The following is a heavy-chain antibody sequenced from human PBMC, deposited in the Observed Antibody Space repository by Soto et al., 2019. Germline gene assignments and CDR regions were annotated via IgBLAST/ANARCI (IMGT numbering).Heavy chain of an antibody. Sequence: KPSETLSLTCAVYGGSFSGYYWSWIRQPPGKGLEWIGEINHSGSTNYNPSLKSRVTISVDTSKNQFSLKLSSVTAADTAVYYCARVRVVVVPAAMYYYYYGMDVWGQGTTVTVSS. CDR1: GGSFSGYY. CDR2: INHSGST. D-gene: IGHD2-2*01. V-gene: IGHV4-34*01. CDR3: ARVRVVVVPAAMYYYYYGMDV. J-gene: IGHJ6*02.